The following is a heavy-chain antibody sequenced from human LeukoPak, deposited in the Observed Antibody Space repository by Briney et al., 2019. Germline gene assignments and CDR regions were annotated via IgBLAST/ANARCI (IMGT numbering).Heavy chain of an antibody. CDR1: GFTFSSYG. CDR2: LRYDGSNK. J-gene: IGHJ5*02. V-gene: IGHV3-30*02. D-gene: IGHD4-17*01. CDR3: AKDPHDYGDYPPANWFDP. Sequence: TGGSLRLSCAASGFTFSSYGMHWVRQAPGKGLEWVAFLRYDGSNKYYADSVKGRFTISRDNSKNTLYLQMNSLRAEDTAVYYCAKDPHDYGDYPPANWFDPWGQGTPVTVSS.